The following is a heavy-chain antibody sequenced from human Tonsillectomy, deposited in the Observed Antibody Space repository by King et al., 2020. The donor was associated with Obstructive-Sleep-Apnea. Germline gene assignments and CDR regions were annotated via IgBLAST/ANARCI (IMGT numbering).Heavy chain of an antibody. V-gene: IGHV3-30*04. J-gene: IGHJ4*02. D-gene: IGHD4-17*01. CDR1: GFTFSSYA. Sequence: VQLVESGGGGVQPGRSLRLSCAASGFTFSSYAIHWVRQAPGKGLEWVAVISYDGSNKYYADSVKGRFTISSDNSKNTLYLQMNSLRAEDTAVYYCAREITVTTVDDYWGQGTLVTVSS. CDR3: AREITVTTVDDY. CDR2: ISYDGSNK.